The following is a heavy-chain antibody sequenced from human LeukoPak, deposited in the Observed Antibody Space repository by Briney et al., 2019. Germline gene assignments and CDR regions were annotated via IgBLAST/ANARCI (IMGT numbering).Heavy chain of an antibody. Sequence: PGGSLRLSCAASGFTFSSYALSWVRQAPGKGLEWISVLGGSETSTSYADSVKGRFTISRDNSKNTLYLQMNSLRAEDAAVYYCAKDWGGSYHGNAFDIWGQGTMVTVSS. D-gene: IGHD1-26*01. J-gene: IGHJ3*02. CDR3: AKDWGGSYHGNAFDI. V-gene: IGHV3-23*01. CDR1: GFTFSSYA. CDR2: LGGSETST.